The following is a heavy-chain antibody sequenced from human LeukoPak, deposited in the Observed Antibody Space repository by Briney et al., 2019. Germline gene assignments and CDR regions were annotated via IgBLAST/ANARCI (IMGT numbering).Heavy chain of an antibody. D-gene: IGHD6-19*01. CDR3: AGDPPPSGWAFKY. V-gene: IGHV3-33*08. Sequence: GRSLRLSCAASGFTFSSYAMHWVRQAPGKGLEWVAFIWSDGDNKYYADSVKGRFTISRDNSKNTLSLQMNSLRAEDTAVYYCAGDPPPSGWAFKYWGQGTLVTVSS. CDR1: GFTFSSYA. J-gene: IGHJ4*02. CDR2: IWSDGDNK.